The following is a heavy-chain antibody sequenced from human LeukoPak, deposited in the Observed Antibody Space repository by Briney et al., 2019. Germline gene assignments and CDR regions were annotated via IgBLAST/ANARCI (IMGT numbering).Heavy chain of an antibody. CDR3: AKSGLYYDSSGYYY. V-gene: IGHV3-23*01. CDR1: GFTFSSYA. D-gene: IGHD3-22*01. J-gene: IGHJ4*02. Sequence: PGGSLRLSCAASGFTFSSYAMSWVRQAPGKGLERVSAISGSGGSTYYADSVKGRFTISRDNSKNTLYLQMNSLRAEDTAVYYCAKSGLYYDSSGYYYWGQGTLVTVSS. CDR2: ISGSGGST.